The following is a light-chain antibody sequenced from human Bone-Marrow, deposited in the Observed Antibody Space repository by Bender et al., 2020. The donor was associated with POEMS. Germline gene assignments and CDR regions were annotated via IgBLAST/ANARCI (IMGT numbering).Light chain of an antibody. CDR2: DDS. J-gene: IGLJ2*01. Sequence: SYVLTQPPSVSVAPGQTARLTCGGSNIGFKSVHWYRQRPGQAPVLVVYDDSDRPSGIPERFSGSNSGNTATLTISGTQAMDEADYYCQAWDSSTAVVFGGGTKLTVL. CDR3: QAWDSSTAVV. CDR1: NIGFKS. V-gene: IGLV3-21*02.